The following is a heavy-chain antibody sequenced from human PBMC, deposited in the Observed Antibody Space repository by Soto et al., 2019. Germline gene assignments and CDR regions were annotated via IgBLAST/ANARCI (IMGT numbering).Heavy chain of an antibody. V-gene: IGHV4-39*01. J-gene: IGHJ4*02. Sequence: QLQLQESGPGLVKPSETLSLTCTVSGGSIRSSSYYWGWIRQPPGKGLEWIGSIYYSGSTYYNPSLKSRVTISVDTSKNQFSLKLSSVTAADTAVYYCARHSSGWYREYWGQGTLVTVSS. D-gene: IGHD6-19*01. CDR3: ARHSSGWYREY. CDR1: GGSIRSSSYY. CDR2: IYYSGST.